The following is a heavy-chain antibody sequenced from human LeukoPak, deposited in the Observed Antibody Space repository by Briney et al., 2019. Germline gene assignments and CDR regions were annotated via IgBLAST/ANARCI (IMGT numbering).Heavy chain of an antibody. CDR1: GGSISSYY. Sequence: SETLSLTCTVSGGSISSYYWSWIRQPPGKRLEWIGYIYYSGSTNYNPSLKSRVTISVDTSKNQFSLKLSSVTAADTAVYYCARQVGATSTSYFDYWGQGTLVTVSS. J-gene: IGHJ4*02. CDR2: IYYSGST. D-gene: IGHD1-26*01. V-gene: IGHV4-59*08. CDR3: ARQVGATSTSYFDY.